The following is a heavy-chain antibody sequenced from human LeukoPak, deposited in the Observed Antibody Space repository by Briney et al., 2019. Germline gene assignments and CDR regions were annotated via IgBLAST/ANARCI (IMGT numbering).Heavy chain of an antibody. CDR2: ISGSGGST. V-gene: IGHV3-23*01. CDR3: AKGSTATAQGYFDL. Sequence: GGSLRLSCAASGFTFSNYAMHWVRQAPGKGLEWVSAISGSGGSTYYADSVKGRFTISRDNSKNTLYLQMNSLRAEDTAVYYCAKGSTATAQGYFDLWGRGTLVTVSS. D-gene: IGHD2-2*01. CDR1: GFTFSNYA. J-gene: IGHJ2*01.